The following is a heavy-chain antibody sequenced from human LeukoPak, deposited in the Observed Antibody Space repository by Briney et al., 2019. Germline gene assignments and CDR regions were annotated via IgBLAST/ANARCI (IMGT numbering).Heavy chain of an antibody. Sequence: PGGSLRLFCAASGFTFRSYSMNWVRQAPGKGLEWVSSISSSTNYIYYADSVKGRFTISRDNAKNSLYLQMNSLRAEDTAVYYCARGFGGSSTGSSDYWGQGTLVTVSS. J-gene: IGHJ4*02. V-gene: IGHV3-21*01. CDR3: ARGFGGSSTGSSDY. D-gene: IGHD3-10*01. CDR2: ISSSTNYI. CDR1: GFTFRSYS.